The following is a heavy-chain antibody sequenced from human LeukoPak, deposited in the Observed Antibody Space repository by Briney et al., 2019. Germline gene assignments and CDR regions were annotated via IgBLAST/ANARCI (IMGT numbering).Heavy chain of an antibody. D-gene: IGHD1-26*01. Sequence: ASVKVSCKASGYTFTGYYMHWVRQAPGQGLEWMGWLNPNNGDTYHAQKFQGRVTLTRDTSVSTAYMELSRLRSDDTAFYYCARDRIAGTRGDYGMDVWGQGTTVTVSS. CDR3: ARDRIAGTRGDYGMDV. CDR1: GYTFTGYY. J-gene: IGHJ6*02. V-gene: IGHV1-2*02. CDR2: LNPNNGDT.